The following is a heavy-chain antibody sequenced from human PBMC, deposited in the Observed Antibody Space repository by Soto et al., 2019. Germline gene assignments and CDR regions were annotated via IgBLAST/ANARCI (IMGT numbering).Heavy chain of an antibody. D-gene: IGHD5-12*01. CDR2: INTYNGMT. V-gene: IGHV1-18*01. J-gene: IGHJ4*02. CDR3: AKSPRGEMATD. CDR1: GYTFINYH. Sequence: QVQLVQSGGEVKKPGASVTVSCKASGYTFINYHLTWVRQAPGQGLEWMAWINTYNGMTDYAQRFQCRVTMTRDTSTSTAYMELRNLGSDDTAVYFCAKSPRGEMATDWGQGTLVTVSS.